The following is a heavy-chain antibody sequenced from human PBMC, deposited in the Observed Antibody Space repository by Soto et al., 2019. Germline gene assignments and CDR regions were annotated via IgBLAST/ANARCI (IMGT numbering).Heavy chain of an antibody. CDR1: GGSISSGGYY. CDR2: IYYSGST. D-gene: IGHD2-8*01. CDR3: ARACSMYYYYGMDS. J-gene: IGHJ6*02. Sequence: SETLSLTCTVSGGSISSGGYYWSWIRQHPGKGLEWIGYIYYSGSTYYNPSLKSRVTISVDTSKNQFSLKLSSVTAADTAVYYCARACSMYYYYGMDSWGQGTRVTSP. V-gene: IGHV4-31*03.